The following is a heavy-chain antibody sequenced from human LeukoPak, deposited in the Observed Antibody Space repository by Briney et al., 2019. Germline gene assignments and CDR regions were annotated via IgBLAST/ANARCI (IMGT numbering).Heavy chain of an antibody. Sequence: GGSLRLSCAASGFTFSSYAMHWVRQAPGKGLEWVAVISYDGSNKYYADSVKGRFTISRDNSKNTLYLQMNSLRAEDTAVYYCARGGTVTTLDWYFDLWGRGTLVTVSS. CDR3: ARGGTVTTLDWYFDL. CDR1: GFTFSSYA. J-gene: IGHJ2*01. V-gene: IGHV3-30*04. D-gene: IGHD4-17*01. CDR2: ISYDGSNK.